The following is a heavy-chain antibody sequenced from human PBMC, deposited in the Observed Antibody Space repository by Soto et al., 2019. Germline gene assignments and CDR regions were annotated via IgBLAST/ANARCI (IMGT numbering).Heavy chain of an antibody. Sequence: ETLXLTCTVSGGSISSYYWSWIRHPPGKGLEWIGYIYYSGSTNYNPSLKSRVTISIDTSENQFSLKLSSVTAADTAVYYCARQSKYCSSTSCFSDYWGQGTLVTVSS. CDR3: ARQSKYCSSTSCFSDY. J-gene: IGHJ4*02. V-gene: IGHV4-59*08. D-gene: IGHD2-2*01. CDR2: IYYSGST. CDR1: GGSISSYY.